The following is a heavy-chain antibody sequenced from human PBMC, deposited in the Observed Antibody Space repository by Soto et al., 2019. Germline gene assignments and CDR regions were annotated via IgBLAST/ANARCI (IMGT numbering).Heavy chain of an antibody. V-gene: IGHV1-69*12. J-gene: IGHJ3*02. CDR1: EDTFSKYS. D-gene: IGHD5-12*01. Sequence: QVQLVQSGAEVKKPGSSVKVSCKGSEDTFSKYSINWVRQTPGQGLEWMGGISPMFGTTNYAQKLQGRVTITAADSTGAAYMELPSLTSDDTAVYYCTTNSQYRVDAFDIWGQGTAVIVSS. CDR2: ISPMFGTT. CDR3: TTNSQYRVDAFDI.